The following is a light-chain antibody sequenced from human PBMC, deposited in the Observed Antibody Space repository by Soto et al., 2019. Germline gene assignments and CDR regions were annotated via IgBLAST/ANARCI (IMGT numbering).Light chain of an antibody. Sequence: DIVMTQSPDSLAVSLGERATINCKSSQSVLYSSNSKNYLAWYQQKPGQPPKLLIYWASTRDSGVPDRFSGRGSGTDFTLTISSLQAEDVAVYYCQQYYSSPYTFGQGTKLEIK. V-gene: IGKV4-1*01. J-gene: IGKJ2*01. CDR1: QSVLYSSNSKNY. CDR2: WAS. CDR3: QQYYSSPYT.